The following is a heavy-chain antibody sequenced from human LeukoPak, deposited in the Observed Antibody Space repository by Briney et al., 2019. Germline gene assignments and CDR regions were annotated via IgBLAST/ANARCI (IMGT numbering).Heavy chain of an antibody. CDR2: ISSSSSYI. CDR1: GFTFSSYS. J-gene: IGHJ4*02. CDR3: AKSLTPGLASEAIWFGELTLLGYFDY. D-gene: IGHD3-10*01. V-gene: IGHV3-21*04. Sequence: GGSLRLSCAASGFTFSSYSMNWVRQAPGKGLEWVSSISSSSSYIYYADSVKGRFTISRDNAKNSLYLQMNSLRAEDTALYYCAKSLTPGLASEAIWFGELTLLGYFDYWGQGTLVTVSS.